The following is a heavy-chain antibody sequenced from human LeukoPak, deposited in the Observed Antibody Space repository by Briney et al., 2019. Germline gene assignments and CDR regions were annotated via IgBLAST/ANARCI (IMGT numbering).Heavy chain of an antibody. V-gene: IGHV3-7*03. J-gene: IGHJ4*02. Sequence: GSLRLSCAVSGFTFSSYWMSWFRQAPGKGLEWVANINQDGSQKFSMDSVKGRFTISRDNAKNSLSLQMNSLRVEDTAVYYCARDWFDGDYDRFDYWGQGTLVTVSS. CDR3: ARDWFDGDYDRFDY. CDR2: INQDGSQK. CDR1: GFTFSSYW. D-gene: IGHD4-17*01.